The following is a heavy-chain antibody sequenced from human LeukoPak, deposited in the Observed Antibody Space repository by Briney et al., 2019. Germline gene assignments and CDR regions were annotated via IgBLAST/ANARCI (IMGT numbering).Heavy chain of an antibody. CDR2: FYRGGST. D-gene: IGHD3-22*01. J-gene: IGHJ4*02. Sequence: PGGSLRLSCAASGFTVSSNYMSWVRQAPGKGLEWVSIFYRGGSTYYADSVKGRFTVSRDNAKNSLYLQMNSLRAEDTALYYCAKDTGYYYDSSGYFPYWGQGTLVTVSS. V-gene: IGHV3-53*05. CDR3: AKDTGYYYDSSGYFPY. CDR1: GFTVSSNY.